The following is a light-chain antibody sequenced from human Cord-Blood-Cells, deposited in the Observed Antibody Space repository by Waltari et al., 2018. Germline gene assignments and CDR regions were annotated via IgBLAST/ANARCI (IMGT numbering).Light chain of an antibody. Sequence: QSALTQPRSVSGSPVQSVTISCTGTSSDVGGYNYVSWYQQHPGKAPILMIYDVSKRPSGVPDRFSGSRSGNTASLTISGLQAEDEADYYCCSYAGSYTWVFGGGTKLTVL. J-gene: IGLJ3*02. CDR3: CSYAGSYTWV. V-gene: IGLV2-11*01. CDR2: DVS. CDR1: SSDVGGYNY.